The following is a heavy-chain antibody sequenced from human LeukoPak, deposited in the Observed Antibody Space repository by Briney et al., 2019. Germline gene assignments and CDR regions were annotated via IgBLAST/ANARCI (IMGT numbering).Heavy chain of an antibody. V-gene: IGHV3-9*03. D-gene: IGHD6-13*01. Sequence: GGSLRLSCAASGFTFDDYAMHWVRQAPGKGLEWVSGISWNSGTIGYADSVKGRFTISRDNAKNSLYLQMNSLRADDMALYYCAKGNLAAVYDAFDIWGQGTMVTVSS. J-gene: IGHJ3*02. CDR3: AKGNLAAVYDAFDI. CDR1: GFTFDDYA. CDR2: ISWNSGTI.